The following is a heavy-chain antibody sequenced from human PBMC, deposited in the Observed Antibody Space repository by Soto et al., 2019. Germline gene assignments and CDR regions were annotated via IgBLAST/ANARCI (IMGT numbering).Heavy chain of an antibody. D-gene: IGHD3-10*01. CDR1: GGTFNNYA. J-gene: IGHJ6*02. V-gene: IGHV1-69*01. Sequence: QVQLAQSGAEVKKRGSSVKVSCRVSGGTFNNYAISWVRQAPGEGLEWMGGIIPAFGTPKYAQRFQDRVTISADVYAATAYMELTSLRSDDTAVYYCARDTRGITRVRGVIPYYIYHMDVWGPGTTVAVSS. CDR3: ARDTRGITRVRGVIPYYIYHMDV. CDR2: IIPAFGTP.